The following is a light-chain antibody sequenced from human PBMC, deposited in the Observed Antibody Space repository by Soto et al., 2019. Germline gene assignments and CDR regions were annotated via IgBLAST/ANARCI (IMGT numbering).Light chain of an antibody. Sequence: EIVLSQSPGTLSLSPGEGATLSCRASQSVSSNFLAWYQRKPGQAPRLLMYGASSRATGIPDRFSGSGSGTDFTLTISRLEPEDFAVYYCQQYGSSPLTFGGGTKVELK. J-gene: IGKJ4*01. CDR3: QQYGSSPLT. CDR1: QSVSSNF. V-gene: IGKV3-20*01. CDR2: GAS.